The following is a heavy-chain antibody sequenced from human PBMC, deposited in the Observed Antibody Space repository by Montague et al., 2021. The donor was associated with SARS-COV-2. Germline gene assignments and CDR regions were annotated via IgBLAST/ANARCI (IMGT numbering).Heavy chain of an antibody. CDR3: AKEREVVRAARTLVAFDL. Sequence: SETLSLTCAVYGGSFSVYYWSWLRQSPRSGLERIAEINHSGTANYNPSLKSRVSISVDTSKNQFTLNLTSVTAADTAMYYCAKEREVVRAARTLVAFDLWGQGTMVTVSS. V-gene: IGHV4-34*01. CDR1: GGSFSVYY. J-gene: IGHJ3*01. D-gene: IGHD2-2*01. CDR2: INHSGTA.